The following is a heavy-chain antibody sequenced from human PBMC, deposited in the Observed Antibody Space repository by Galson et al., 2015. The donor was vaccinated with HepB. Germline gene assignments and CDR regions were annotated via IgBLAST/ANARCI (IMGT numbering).Heavy chain of an antibody. D-gene: IGHD6-13*01. J-gene: IGHJ4*02. CDR2: FDPEDGET. V-gene: IGHV1-24*01. CDR3: ATEGGSSTSFDY. CDR1: GYTLTELS. Sequence: SVKVSCKVSGYTLTELSMHWVRQAPGKGLEWMGGFDPEDGETIYAQKFQGRVTMTEDTSTDTAYMEPSSLRSEDTAVYYCATEGGSSTSFDYWGQGTLVTVSS.